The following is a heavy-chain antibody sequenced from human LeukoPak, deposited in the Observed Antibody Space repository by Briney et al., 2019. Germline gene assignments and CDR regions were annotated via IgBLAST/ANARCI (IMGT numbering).Heavy chain of an antibody. CDR1: GFSLSSYS. Sequence: GGSLRLSCEGSGFSLSSYSMNWVRQAPGKGLEWVSSISSSGNFIEYADSLKGRFTMSRDSAQNSVHLHMNSLGVEDTAVYYCAKDESRYYDSSGHAIDYWGQGTLVTVSS. CDR2: ISSSGNFI. D-gene: IGHD3-22*01. J-gene: IGHJ4*02. CDR3: AKDESRYYDSSGHAIDY. V-gene: IGHV3-21*01.